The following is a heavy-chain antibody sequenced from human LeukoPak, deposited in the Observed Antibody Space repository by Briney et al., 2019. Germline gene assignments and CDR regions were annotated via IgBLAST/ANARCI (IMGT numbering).Heavy chain of an antibody. CDR2: INHSGST. Sequence: SETLSLTCAVYGGSFSGYYWSWIRQPPGKGLEWIGEINHSGSTNYNPSFKSRVTISVDTSKNQFSLKLSAVTAADTAVYYCARVAAAGGWFDPWGQGTLVTVSS. D-gene: IGHD6-13*01. CDR1: GGSFSGYY. CDR3: ARVAAAGGWFDP. J-gene: IGHJ5*02. V-gene: IGHV4-34*01.